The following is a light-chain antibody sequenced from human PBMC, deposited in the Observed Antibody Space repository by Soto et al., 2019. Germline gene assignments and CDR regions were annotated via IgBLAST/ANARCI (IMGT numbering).Light chain of an antibody. J-gene: IGKJ1*01. CDR3: QQLNSYPWT. V-gene: IGKV1-9*01. Sequence: IQLTQSPSSLSASVRDRVAITCRASQDISSYLAWYQQKPWKAPKLLIYAASTLQSGFPSRFSGSGSGTDFTLTINSLQPEDFATYYCQQLNSYPWTFGQGTKVEIK. CDR2: AAS. CDR1: QDISSY.